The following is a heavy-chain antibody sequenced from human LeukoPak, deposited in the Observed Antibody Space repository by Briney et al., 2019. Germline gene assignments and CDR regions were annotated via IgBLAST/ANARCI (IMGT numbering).Heavy chain of an antibody. CDR3: ARTVGRWRQTD. D-gene: IGHD5-24*01. CDR2: IYYSGST. CDR1: GDSISSYY. Sequence: SETLSLTCTVSGDSISSYYWSWIRQPPGKGLEWIGYIYYSGSTNYSPSLKSRVTISVDTSKNQFSLKLSSVTAADTAVYYCARTVGRWRQTDWGQGTLVTVSS. V-gene: IGHV4-59*01. J-gene: IGHJ4*02.